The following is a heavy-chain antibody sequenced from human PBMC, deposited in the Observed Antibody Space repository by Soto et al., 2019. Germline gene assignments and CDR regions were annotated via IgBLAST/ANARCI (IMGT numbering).Heavy chain of an antibody. CDR3: AKDIRDSSGWIDDIDI. J-gene: IGHJ3*02. Sequence: ALRLCXAASGFSFDDYAMHWVRQAPGKGLEWVSGISWNSGSIGYADSVKGRFTISRDNAKNSRYLQTNSLRAEDTALYNFAKDIRDSSGWIDDIDIWGQGKMVTVSS. V-gene: IGHV3-9*01. CDR2: ISWNSGSI. CDR1: GFSFDDYA. D-gene: IGHD6-19*01.